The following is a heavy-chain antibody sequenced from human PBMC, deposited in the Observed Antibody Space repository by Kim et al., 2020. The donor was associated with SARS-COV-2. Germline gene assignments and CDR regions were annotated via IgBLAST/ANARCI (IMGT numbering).Heavy chain of an antibody. CDR3: AKDFGKSGFGEFSFDY. Sequence: GGSLRLSCAASGFTFSSYGMHWVRQAPGKGLEWVAVISYDGSNKYYADSVKGRFTISRDNSKNTLYLQMNSLRAEDTAVYYCAKDFGKSGFGEFSFDYWGQGTLVTVSS. D-gene: IGHD3-10*01. CDR2: ISYDGSNK. V-gene: IGHV3-30*18. CDR1: GFTFSSYG. J-gene: IGHJ4*02.